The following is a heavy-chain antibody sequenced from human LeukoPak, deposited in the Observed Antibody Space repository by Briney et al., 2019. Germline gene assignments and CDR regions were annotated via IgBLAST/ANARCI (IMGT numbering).Heavy chain of an antibody. CDR2: IYHGGTT. Sequence: PSQTLSLTCSVSDDSLTSGAYYWSWSRPPRGRGLGWSGCIYHGGTTSYNPSLKSRVTISLDTSKNQFSLKLSSMTAADTAVYYCARQGLRTSYTFDIWGRGTMVTVSS. CDR1: DDSLTSGAYY. CDR3: ARQGLRTSYTFDI. V-gene: IGHV4-30-2*01. D-gene: IGHD4-11*01. J-gene: IGHJ3*02.